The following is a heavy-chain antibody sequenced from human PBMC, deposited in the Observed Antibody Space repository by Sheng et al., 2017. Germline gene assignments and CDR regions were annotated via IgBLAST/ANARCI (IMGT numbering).Heavy chain of an antibody. D-gene: IGHD3-16*02. J-gene: IGHJ4*02. CDR1: GGSFSGYY. CDR2: INHSGST. V-gene: IGHV4-34*01. Sequence: QVQLQQWGAGLLKPSETLSLTCAVYGGSFSGYYWSWIRQPPGKGLEWIGEINHSGSTNYNPSLKSRVTISVDTSKNQFSLKLSSVTAADTAVYYCARGFGGLHFGGVIVTPFDYWGPGNPGHRLL. CDR3: ARGFGGLHFGGVIVTPFDY.